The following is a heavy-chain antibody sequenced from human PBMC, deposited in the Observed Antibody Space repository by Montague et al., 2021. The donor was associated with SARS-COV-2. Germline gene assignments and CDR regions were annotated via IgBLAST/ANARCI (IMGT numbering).Heavy chain of an antibody. Sequence: TLSLTCTVSGGSISSGSYYWSWFRQPAGKGLEWIGRIYTSGRTTYNPSLKSRVTTSLDTSKNQFSLKLSSVTAADTAVYYCARVAPGRCSGGSCSLDNWFDPWGQGTLVTVSS. D-gene: IGHD2-15*01. V-gene: IGHV4-61*02. CDR2: IYTSGRT. CDR3: ARVAPGRCSGGSCSLDNWFDP. J-gene: IGHJ5*02. CDR1: GGSISSGSYY.